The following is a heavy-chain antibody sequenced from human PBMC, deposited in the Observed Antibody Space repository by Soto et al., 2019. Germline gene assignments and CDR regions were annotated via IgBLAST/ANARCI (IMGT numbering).Heavy chain of an antibody. D-gene: IGHD6-19*01. Sequence: ASVKVSCKASGYTFTSYAMHWVRQAPGQRLEWMGWINAGNGNTKYSQKFQGRVTITRDTSASTVYMELSSLRSEDTAVYYCTIVSGWYFFDYWGQGTLVTVS. V-gene: IGHV1-3*01. CDR2: INAGNGNT. J-gene: IGHJ4*02. CDR1: GYTFTSYA. CDR3: TIVSGWYFFDY.